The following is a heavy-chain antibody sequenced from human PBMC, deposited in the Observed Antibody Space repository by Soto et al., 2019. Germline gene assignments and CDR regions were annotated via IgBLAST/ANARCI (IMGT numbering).Heavy chain of an antibody. CDR1: GFTFSSYS. V-gene: IGHV3-48*02. D-gene: IGHD2-21*02. CDR2: ISSSSSTI. J-gene: IGHJ6*02. CDR3: ARDRVTAILYYYYYGMDV. Sequence: EVQLVESGGGLVQPGGSLRLSCAASGFTFSSYSMNWVRQAPGKGLEWVSYISSSSSTIYYADSVKGRFTISRDNAKNSLYLQMNSLRDEDTAVYYCARDRVTAILYYYYYGMDVWGQGTTVTVSS.